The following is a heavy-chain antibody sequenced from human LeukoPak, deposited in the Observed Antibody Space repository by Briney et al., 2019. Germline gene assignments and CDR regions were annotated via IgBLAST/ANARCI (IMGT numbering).Heavy chain of an antibody. V-gene: IGHV3-74*01. CDR2: IKNDGSST. D-gene: IGHD5-18*01. J-gene: IGHJ5*01. CDR1: GFIFSSYW. Sequence: GGSLRLSCAASGFIFSSYWMHWGRQAPGKGLVWVSRIKNDGSSTTYADSVKGRFTISRDNAKNTLYLQMNSLRAEDTAVYYCARGRYSSGYVADSWGQGTLVTVSS. CDR3: ARGRYSSGYVADS.